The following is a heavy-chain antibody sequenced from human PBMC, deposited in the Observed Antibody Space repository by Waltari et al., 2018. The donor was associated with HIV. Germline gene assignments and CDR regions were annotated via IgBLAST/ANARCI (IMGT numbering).Heavy chain of an antibody. J-gene: IGHJ4*02. CDR3: ARGNYGDYRDDY. V-gene: IGHV4-59*01. D-gene: IGHD4-17*01. Sequence: QVQLQESGPGLVKPSETLSLTCTVSGGSISSYYWSWIRQPPGKGLEWIGYIYYSGSTNYNPSLKSRVTISVDTSKNQFSLKLSSVTAADTAVYYCARGNYGDYRDDYWGQGTLVTVSS. CDR1: GGSISSYY. CDR2: IYYSGST.